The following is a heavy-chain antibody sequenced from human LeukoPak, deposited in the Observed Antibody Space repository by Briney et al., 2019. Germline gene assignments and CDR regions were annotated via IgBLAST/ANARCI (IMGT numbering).Heavy chain of an antibody. D-gene: IGHD2-15*01. Sequence: GGSLRLSCAASGFTFSSSAMSWVRQAPGKGLEWVSAMSNNGGYTYYADSVQGRFTISRDNSKSTLCLQMNSLRAEDTAVYYCAKQLGYCSDGSCYFPYWGQGTLVTVSS. CDR2: MSNNGGYT. CDR1: GFTFSSSA. CDR3: AKQLGYCSDGSCYFPY. V-gene: IGHV3-23*01. J-gene: IGHJ4*02.